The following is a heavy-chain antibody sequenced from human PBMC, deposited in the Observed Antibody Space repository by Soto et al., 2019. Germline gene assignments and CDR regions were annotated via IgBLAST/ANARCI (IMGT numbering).Heavy chain of an antibody. Sequence: GGSLRLSCAASGFTFSSYWMSWVRQAPGKGLEWVANIKQDGSEKYYVDSVKGRFTISRDNAKNSLYLQMNSLRAEDTAVYYCARDKYCSSTSCSSALPYYYYYYMDVWGKGTTVTVSS. CDR3: ARDKYCSSTSCSSALPYYYYYYMDV. CDR1: GFTFSSYW. V-gene: IGHV3-7*01. J-gene: IGHJ6*03. D-gene: IGHD2-2*01. CDR2: IKQDGSEK.